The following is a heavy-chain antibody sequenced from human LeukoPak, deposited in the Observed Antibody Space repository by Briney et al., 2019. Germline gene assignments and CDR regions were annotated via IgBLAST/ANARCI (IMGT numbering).Heavy chain of an antibody. CDR3: ARGPSSSSWSRFDP. Sequence: PGGSLRLSCAASGFTFSHYSMNWVRQAPGKGLEWVSSISSDSRYIYYADSLKGRFTTSRDNGKSSLFLEMNSLRDEDTAVYYCARGPSSSSWSRFDPWGQGTLVTVSS. J-gene: IGHJ5*02. CDR2: ISSDSRYI. D-gene: IGHD6-13*01. CDR1: GFTFSHYS. V-gene: IGHV3-21*01.